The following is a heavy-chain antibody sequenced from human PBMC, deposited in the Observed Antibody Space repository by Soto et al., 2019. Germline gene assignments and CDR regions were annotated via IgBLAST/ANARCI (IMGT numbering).Heavy chain of an antibody. CDR3: ARNRVTQSDY. Sequence: QVQLQESGPGLVKPSQTLSLTCTVSGGSISSGDYYWSWIRQPPGKGLEWIGYIFYSGSTYYNPSLSSRVTISVDTSKNQSARKLSSVTAADTAVYYWARNRVTQSDYWGQGTLVTVSS. CDR2: IFYSGST. J-gene: IGHJ4*02. CDR1: GGSISSGDYY. D-gene: IGHD2-21*02. V-gene: IGHV4-30-4*01.